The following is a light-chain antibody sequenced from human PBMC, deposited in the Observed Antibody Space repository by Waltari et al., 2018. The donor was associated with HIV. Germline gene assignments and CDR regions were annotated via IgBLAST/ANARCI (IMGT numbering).Light chain of an antibody. V-gene: IGKV1-5*03. J-gene: IGKJ4*01. CDR3: QQYNSYAVT. Sequence: DSQMTQSPSTLSASVGDRVTITCRASQSINNWLAWYQQKPGKAPKLLIYKASTLASGVPSRFSGSGSGAEFTLTITSLQPDDFATYDCQQYNSYAVTFGGGTKVDIK. CDR2: KAS. CDR1: QSINNW.